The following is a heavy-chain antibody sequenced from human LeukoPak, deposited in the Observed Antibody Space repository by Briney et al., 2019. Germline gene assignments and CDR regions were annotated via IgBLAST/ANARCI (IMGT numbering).Heavy chain of an antibody. D-gene: IGHD3-3*01. CDR3: AKEIRWRFDY. CDR1: GFTFNTYG. CDR2: ISYDGSNK. V-gene: IGHV3-30*18. Sequence: GRSLRLSCAASGFTFNTYGMHWVRQAPGKGLEWVAVISYDGSNKYYVDSVKGRFTISRDNSKNTLYLQMNSLRAEDTAVYYCAKEIRWRFDYWGQGTLVTVSS. J-gene: IGHJ4*02.